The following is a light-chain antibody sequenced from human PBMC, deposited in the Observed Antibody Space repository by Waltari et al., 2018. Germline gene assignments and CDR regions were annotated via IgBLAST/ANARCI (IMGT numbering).Light chain of an antibody. Sequence: EIVMTQSQATLSVSPGERATLSCRASQSVSSNLAWYQQKPGQAPRLLIYGASTRATGSPARFSGSGSGTEFTLTISSLQSEDFAVYYCQQYNNWPPVTFGGGTKVEIK. CDR1: QSVSSN. CDR3: QQYNNWPPVT. V-gene: IGKV3-15*01. CDR2: GAS. J-gene: IGKJ4*01.